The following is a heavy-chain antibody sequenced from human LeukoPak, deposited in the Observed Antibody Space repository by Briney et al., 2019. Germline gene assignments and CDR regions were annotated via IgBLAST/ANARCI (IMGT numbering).Heavy chain of an antibody. CDR1: GGSITGHY. CDR2: IHYTGST. V-gene: IGHV4-59*11. CDR3: ARLHALGAEEFDP. J-gene: IGHJ5*02. Sequence: SETLSLTCTVSGGSITGHYWSWIRQPPGKGLEWIGYIHYTGSTNYNPSLNSRITMSVDTPNNQFSLRLTSVPATDTAVYYCARLHALGAEEFDPWGQGALVTVSS. D-gene: IGHD3-16*01.